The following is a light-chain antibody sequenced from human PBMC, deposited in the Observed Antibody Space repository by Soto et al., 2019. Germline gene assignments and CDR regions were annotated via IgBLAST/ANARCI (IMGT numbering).Light chain of an antibody. CDR1: QSVSSSY. Sequence: EIVLTQSPGTLSLSPWERATVSCRASQSVSSSYVAWYQQKRGQAPRLLIYGASSRATGIPDRFSGTGSGTDFTLIISRLESEDFAVYYCQQYGSSPQTFGQGTKVDIK. CDR3: QQYGSSPQT. J-gene: IGKJ1*01. CDR2: GAS. V-gene: IGKV3-20*01.